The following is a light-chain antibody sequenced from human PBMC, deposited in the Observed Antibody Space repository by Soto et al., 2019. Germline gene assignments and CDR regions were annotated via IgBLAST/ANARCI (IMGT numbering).Light chain of an antibody. Sequence: EIVMTQSPATLSVSPGERATLSCRASQSVSSNLAWYQQKPDQAPRLLIYGASTRATGIPARFSGSGSGTEFTLTISSLQSEDFAVYDCQQYNNWPPELTFGPGTKVDIK. J-gene: IGKJ3*01. CDR1: QSVSSN. V-gene: IGKV3-15*01. CDR3: QQYNNWPPELT. CDR2: GAS.